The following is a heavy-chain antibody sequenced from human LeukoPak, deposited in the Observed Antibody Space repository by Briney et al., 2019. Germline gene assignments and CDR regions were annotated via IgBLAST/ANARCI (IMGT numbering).Heavy chain of an antibody. CDR3: ARGRNLDIAVAGTELMDY. Sequence: ASVKVSCKASGYTFTSYDVNWVRQATRQGLEWLGWMNPNSGNTGYAQKFQGRVTMTRNTSISTAYMELSRLRSEDTAVYYCARGRNLDIAVAGTELMDYWGQGTLVTVSS. D-gene: IGHD6-19*01. CDR2: MNPNSGNT. J-gene: IGHJ4*02. V-gene: IGHV1-8*01. CDR1: GYTFTSYD.